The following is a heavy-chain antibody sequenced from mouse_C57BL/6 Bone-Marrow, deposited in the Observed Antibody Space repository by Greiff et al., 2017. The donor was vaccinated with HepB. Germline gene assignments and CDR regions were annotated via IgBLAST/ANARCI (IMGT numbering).Heavy chain of an antibody. CDR1: GFTFSSYA. D-gene: IGHD3-3*01. Sequence: DVMLVESGGGLVKPGGSLKLSCAASGFTFSSYAMSWVRQTPEKRLEWVATISDGGSYTYYPDNVKGRFTISRDNAKNNLYLQMSQLKSEDTAIYCCARGQGRPFAYWGKGTLVTVSA. V-gene: IGHV5-4*03. J-gene: IGHJ3*01. CDR2: ISDGGSYT. CDR3: ARGQGRPFAY.